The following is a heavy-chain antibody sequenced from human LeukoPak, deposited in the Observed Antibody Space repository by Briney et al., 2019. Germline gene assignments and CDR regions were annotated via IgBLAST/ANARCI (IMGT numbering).Heavy chain of an antibody. V-gene: IGHV4-34*01. CDR2: INHSGST. J-gene: IGHJ4*02. D-gene: IGHD2-2*01. Sequence: SETLSLTCAVYGGSFSGYYWSWIRQPPGKGLEWIGEINHSGSTNYNPSLKSRVTISVDTSKNQFSLKLSSVTAADTAVYYCSRLRSNSWSSYYFDYWGQGAHVAVSP. CDR1: GGSFSGYY. CDR3: SRLRSNSWSSYYFDY.